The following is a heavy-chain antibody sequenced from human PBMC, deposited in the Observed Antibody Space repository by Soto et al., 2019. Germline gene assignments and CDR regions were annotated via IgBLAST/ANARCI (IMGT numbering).Heavy chain of an antibody. J-gene: IGHJ5*02. V-gene: IGHV4-34*01. CDR1: GGSFSGYY. CDR2: INHSGST. CDR3: ARGEGDDYDILTGYYGRENWFDP. D-gene: IGHD3-9*01. Sequence: PSETLSLTCAVYGGSFSGYYWSWIRQPPGKGLEWIGEINHSGSTNYNPSLKSRVTISVDTSKNQFSLKLSSVTAADTAVYYCARGEGDDYDILTGYYGRENWFDPWGQGTLVTVSS.